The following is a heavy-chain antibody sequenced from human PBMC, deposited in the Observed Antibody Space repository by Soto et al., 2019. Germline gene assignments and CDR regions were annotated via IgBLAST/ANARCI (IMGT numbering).Heavy chain of an antibody. CDR2: ISGSGGST. CDR1: GFTFSSYA. CDR3: AKGTEAYGLDMAGGMDV. J-gene: IGHJ6*04. V-gene: IGHV3-23*01. Sequence: GGSLRLSCAASGFTFSSYAMSWVRQAPGKGLEWVSAISGSGGSTYYADSVKGRFTISRDNSKNTLYLQMNSLRAEDTAVYYCAKGTEAYGLDMAGGMDVWGKGTTVTVSS. D-gene: IGHD4-17*01.